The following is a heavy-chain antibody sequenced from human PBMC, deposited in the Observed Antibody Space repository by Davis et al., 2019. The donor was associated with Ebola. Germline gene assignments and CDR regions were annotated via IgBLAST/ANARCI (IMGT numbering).Heavy chain of an antibody. CDR3: ARGRLIVRGWVGHYFDY. J-gene: IGHJ4*02. V-gene: IGHV3-23*01. Sequence: GESLKISCADSVITFSSYAMTWVRQAPGKGLEWVSAISGSGGNTYYADSVKGRFTISRDNSKKTMYLQMNSLRAEDTAVYYCARGRLIVRGWVGHYFDYWGQGTLVTVSS. CDR2: ISGSGGNT. CDR1: VITFSSYA. D-gene: IGHD2-8*01.